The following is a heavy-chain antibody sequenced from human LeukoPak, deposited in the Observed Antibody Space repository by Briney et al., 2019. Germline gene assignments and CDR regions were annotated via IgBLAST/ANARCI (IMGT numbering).Heavy chain of an antibody. CDR2: IYISGTT. D-gene: IGHD7-27*01. Sequence: SQTLSLTCTVSGGSISSGGYYWNWIRQPAGKRLEWIGRIYISGTTNYNPSLKSRVTISIDTSKNQFSLKLSSVTAADTAVYYCARGSTKLGIAPRIDYWGQGTLVTVSS. CDR1: GGSISSGGYY. CDR3: ARGSTKLGIAPRIDY. V-gene: IGHV4-61*02. J-gene: IGHJ4*02.